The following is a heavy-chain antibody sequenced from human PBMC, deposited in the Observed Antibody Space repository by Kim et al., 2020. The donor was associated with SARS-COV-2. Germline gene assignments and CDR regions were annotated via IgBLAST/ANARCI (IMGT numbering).Heavy chain of an antibody. D-gene: IGHD2-8*01. Sequence: SETLSLTCAVYGGSFSGYYWSWIRQPPGKGLEWIGEINHSGSTNYNPSLKSRVTISVGTSKNQFSLKLSSVTAADTAVYYCARGGGIVLMVYGYYYGMDVWGQGTTVTVSS. CDR3: ARGGGIVLMVYGYYYGMDV. J-gene: IGHJ6*02. CDR2: INHSGST. V-gene: IGHV4-34*01. CDR1: GGSFSGYY.